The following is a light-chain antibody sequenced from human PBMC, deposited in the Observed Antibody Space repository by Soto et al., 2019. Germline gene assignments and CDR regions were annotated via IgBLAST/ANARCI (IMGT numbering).Light chain of an antibody. V-gene: IGLV1-40*01. CDR1: SSNIGARFD. CDR3: VSWDDSLSGLV. J-gene: IGLJ1*01. Sequence: QSVLTQPPSVSGAPGQRVSISCTGSSSNIGARFDVHWYQQLPGTAPKLLISGNNNRPSGVPARFSGSKSGTSASLAISGLRSEDEADYYCVSWDDSLSGLVFGTGTKVTVL. CDR2: GNN.